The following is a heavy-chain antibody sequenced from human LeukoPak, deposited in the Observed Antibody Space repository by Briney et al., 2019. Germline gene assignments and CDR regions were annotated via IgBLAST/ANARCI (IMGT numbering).Heavy chain of an antibody. CDR3: ARDRHGIAVAGSFDY. J-gene: IGHJ4*02. Sequence: HPGGSLRLSCAASGFTFSSYWMSWVRQAPGKGLEWVANIKQDGSEKYYVDSVKGRFSISRDNAKNSLYLQMNSLRAEDTAVYYCARDRHGIAVAGSFDYWGQGTLVTVSS. CDR1: GFTFSSYW. D-gene: IGHD6-19*01. CDR2: IKQDGSEK. V-gene: IGHV3-7*01.